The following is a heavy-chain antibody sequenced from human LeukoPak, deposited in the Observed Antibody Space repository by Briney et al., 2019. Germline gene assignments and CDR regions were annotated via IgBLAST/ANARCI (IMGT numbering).Heavy chain of an antibody. V-gene: IGHV4-39*01. D-gene: IGHD3-22*01. J-gene: IGHJ6*02. Sequence: PSETLSLTCTVSGGSISSSSYYWGWIRQPPGKGLEWIGSIYYSGSTYYNPSLKSRVTISVDTSKNQFSQKLSSVTAADTAVYYCARHDSSGYYYYYYGMDVWGQGTTVTVSS. CDR1: GGSISSSSYY. CDR2: IYYSGST. CDR3: ARHDSSGYYYYYYGMDV.